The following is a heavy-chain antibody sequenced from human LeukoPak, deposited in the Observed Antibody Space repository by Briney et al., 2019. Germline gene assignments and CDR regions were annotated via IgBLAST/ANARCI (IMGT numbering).Heavy chain of an antibody. CDR1: GGSISSGSYY. V-gene: IGHV4-61*02. J-gene: IGHJ4*02. CDR3: ARVGTGYSYGSEADY. CDR2: IYTSGST. D-gene: IGHD5-18*01. Sequence: SETLSLTCTVSGGSISSGSYYWSWIRQPAGKGLEWIGRIYTSGSTNYNPSLKSRVTISVDTSKNQFSLKLSSVTAADTAVYYCARVGTGYSYGSEADYWGQGTLVTVSS.